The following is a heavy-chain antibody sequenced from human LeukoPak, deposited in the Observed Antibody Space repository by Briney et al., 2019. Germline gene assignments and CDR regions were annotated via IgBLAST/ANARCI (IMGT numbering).Heavy chain of an antibody. CDR3: ARSRGNSWYGFDY. D-gene: IGHD6-13*01. CDR1: GGSISSYY. J-gene: IGHJ4*02. CDR2: IYYSGST. V-gene: IGHV4-59*01. Sequence: SETLSLTCTVSGGSISSYYWSWIRQPPGKGLEWIGYIYYSGSTNYNPSLKSRVTISVDTSKNQFSLKLSSVTAADTAVYYCARSRGNSWYGFDYWGQGTLVTVSS.